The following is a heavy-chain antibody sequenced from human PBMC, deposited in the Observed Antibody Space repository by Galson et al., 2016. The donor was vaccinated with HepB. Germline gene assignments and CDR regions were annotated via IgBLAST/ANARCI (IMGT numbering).Heavy chain of an antibody. J-gene: IGHJ6*02. D-gene: IGHD3-16*01. CDR1: GGSISNYY. V-gene: IGHV4-59*13. Sequence: SETLSLTCTVSGGSISNYYWSWVRQPPGKTLEWIGYVSYSESTNYNPSLKSRLTISIDTSKRQFSLKLSSVSAADTAVYFCARLDLTHYYALDLWGQGTTVTVSS. CDR2: VSYSEST. CDR3: ARLDLTHYYALDL.